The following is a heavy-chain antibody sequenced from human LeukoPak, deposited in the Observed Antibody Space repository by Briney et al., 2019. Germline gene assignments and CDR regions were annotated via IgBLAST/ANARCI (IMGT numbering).Heavy chain of an antibody. D-gene: IGHD2-2*01. CDR1: GGSISSYY. V-gene: IGHV4-4*09. J-gene: IGHJ4*02. Sequence: SETLSLTCTVSGGSISSYYWSWIRQPPGKGLEWIGYIYTSGSTNYNPSLKSRVTISVDPSKNQFSLKLSSVTAADTAVYYCASQYCSSTSCYLYFDYWGQGTLVTVSS. CDR2: IYTSGST. CDR3: ASQYCSSTSCYLYFDY.